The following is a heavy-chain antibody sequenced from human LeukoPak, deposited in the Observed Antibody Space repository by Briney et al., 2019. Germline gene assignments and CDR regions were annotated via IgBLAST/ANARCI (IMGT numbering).Heavy chain of an antibody. V-gene: IGHV1-18*01. D-gene: IGHD2-15*01. Sequence: ASVKVSCKASGYTFNTFGLTWVRQAPGQGLEWMGWISPSSGDTNYAQKFQGRVTMTRDMSTSTVYMELSSLRSEDTAVYYCARSGCSGGSCFFDYWGQGTLVTVSS. J-gene: IGHJ4*02. CDR1: GYTFNTFG. CDR2: ISPSSGDT. CDR3: ARSGCSGGSCFFDY.